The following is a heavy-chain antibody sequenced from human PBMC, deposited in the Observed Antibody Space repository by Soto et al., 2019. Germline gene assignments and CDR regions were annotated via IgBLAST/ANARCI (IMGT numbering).Heavy chain of an antibody. CDR3: SRADQGFDY. V-gene: IGHV6-1*01. J-gene: IGHJ4*02. CDR2: TCYTSKCFN. CDR1: GDSPSTNRAA. Sequence: SQTLSLTCAISGDSPSTNRAAWNWITQSQWRGFEWLGMTCYTSKCFNNYTLPVKSPITITPDTSTMQFSLQLDSVTPEDIAVYYCSRADQGFDYWGQGTLVTVSS.